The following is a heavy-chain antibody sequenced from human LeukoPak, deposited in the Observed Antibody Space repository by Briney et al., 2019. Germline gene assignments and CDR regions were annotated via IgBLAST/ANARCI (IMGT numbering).Heavy chain of an antibody. CDR1: GGSFSGYY. D-gene: IGHD5-18*01. J-gene: IGHJ4*02. CDR2: IYYSGST. V-gene: IGHV4-31*11. Sequence: SETLSLTCAVYGGSFSGYYWSWIRQHPGKGLEWIGYIYYSGSTYYNPSLKSRVTISVDTSKNQFSLKLSSVTAADTAVYYCARGGLGYSYGYYFEYWGQGTLVTVSS. CDR3: ARGGLGYSYGYYFEY.